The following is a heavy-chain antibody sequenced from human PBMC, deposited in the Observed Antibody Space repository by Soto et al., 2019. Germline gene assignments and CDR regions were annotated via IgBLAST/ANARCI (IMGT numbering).Heavy chain of an antibody. J-gene: IGHJ4*02. D-gene: IGHD4-4*01. CDR2: ISGSGNYT. CDR3: AREGINNYNEYYFDS. Sequence: GGSLRLSCAASGFTFSTYSMNWVRQSPGKGLEWVSSISGSGNYTHYADFLRGRFTISRDNAKTSLYLQMNSLRAEDTAVYYCAREGINNYNEYYFDSWGQGTVVTVS. CDR1: GFTFSTYS. V-gene: IGHV3-21*01.